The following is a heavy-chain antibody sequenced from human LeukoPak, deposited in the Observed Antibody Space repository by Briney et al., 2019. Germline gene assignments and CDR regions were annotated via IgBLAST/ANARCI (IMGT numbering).Heavy chain of an antibody. CDR1: GGSISSYY. Sequence: SETLSLTCTVSGGSISSYYWSWIRQPPGKGLEGIGYIYYSGSTNYNPSLKSRVTISLDTSKNQFLLKLSSVTAADTAVYYCARDRGFGDAFDIWGQGTMVTVSS. CDR3: ARDRGFGDAFDI. V-gene: IGHV4-59*01. CDR2: IYYSGST. D-gene: IGHD3-16*01. J-gene: IGHJ3*02.